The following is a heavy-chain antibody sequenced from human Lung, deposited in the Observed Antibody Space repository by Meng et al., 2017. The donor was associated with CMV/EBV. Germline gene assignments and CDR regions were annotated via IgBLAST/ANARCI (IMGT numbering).Heavy chain of an antibody. CDR2: IRSKPYGGTT. Sequence: SXKISCTTSRFTFGNYSMSWVRQAPGKGLEWVGFIRSKPYGGTTDYAASVKGRFTISRDDSKSIAYLQMNSLKTEDTAIYYCAPNYDFFAFWGQGTLVTVSS. CDR1: RFTFGNYS. CDR3: APNYDFFAF. D-gene: IGHD3-3*01. V-gene: IGHV3-49*04. J-gene: IGHJ4*02.